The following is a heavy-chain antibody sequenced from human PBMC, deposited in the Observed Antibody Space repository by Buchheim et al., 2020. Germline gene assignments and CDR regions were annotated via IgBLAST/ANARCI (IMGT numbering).Heavy chain of an antibody. CDR3: AKGITRTWYTD. Sequence: EVQLLESGGGLVQPGGSLRLSCAASGFIFSDYAMSWVRQAPGTGLEWVSLISGGGETIYYIDSVKGRFTISRDNPKNTLYLQMNSLTAEDTAIYYCAKGITRTWYTDWGQGTL. J-gene: IGHJ4*02. V-gene: IGHV3-23*01. CDR2: ISGGGETI. D-gene: IGHD1-14*01. CDR1: GFIFSDYA.